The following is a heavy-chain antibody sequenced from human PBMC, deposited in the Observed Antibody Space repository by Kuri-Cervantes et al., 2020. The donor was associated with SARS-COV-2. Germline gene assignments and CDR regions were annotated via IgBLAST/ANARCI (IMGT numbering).Heavy chain of an antibody. CDR2: VKTNSGNT. V-gene: IGHV1-8*01. CDR3: ARDRGIAAAGTNWFDP. CDR1: ESTFPNYD. J-gene: IGHJ5*02. D-gene: IGHD6-13*01. Sequence: ASVKVSCKAPESTFPNYDINWVRQATGQGLEWMGMVKTNSGNTLYAQIFQGRVTMTRDTSTSTAYMELSSLRSEDTAVYYCARDRGIAAAGTNWFDPWGQGTLVTVSS.